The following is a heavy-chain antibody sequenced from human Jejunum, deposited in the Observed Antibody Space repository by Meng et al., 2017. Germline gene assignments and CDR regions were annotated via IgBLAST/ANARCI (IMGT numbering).Heavy chain of an antibody. CDR2: IYWDDDK. V-gene: IGHV2-5*02. J-gene: IGHJ4*02. D-gene: IGHD3-10*01. Sequence: QITLKESGPTLVKPTQTLTLTCTFSGFSLTTSPVGVGWIRQPPGKALEWLAFIYWDDDKRYSPSLKSRLTITKDISKKQVVLTMTNMDPVDTATYYCAHRRESTSNWDSGYFDYWGQGTLVTSPQ. CDR1: GFSLTTSPVG. CDR3: AHRRESTSNWDSGYFDY.